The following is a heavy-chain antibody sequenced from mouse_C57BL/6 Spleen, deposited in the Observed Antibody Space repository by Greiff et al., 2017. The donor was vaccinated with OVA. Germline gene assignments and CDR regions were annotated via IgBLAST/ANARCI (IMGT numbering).Heavy chain of an antibody. J-gene: IGHJ4*01. CDR2: IRNKANGYTT. Sequence: EVMLVESGGGLVQPGGSLSLSCAASGFTFTDYYMSWVRQPPGKALEWLGFIRNKANGYTTEYSASVKGRLTISRDNSQSILYLQMNALRAEDSATYYCARYIQLGGGMDYWGQGTSVTVSS. D-gene: IGHD3-1*01. CDR3: ARYIQLGGGMDY. CDR1: GFTFTDYY. V-gene: IGHV7-3*01.